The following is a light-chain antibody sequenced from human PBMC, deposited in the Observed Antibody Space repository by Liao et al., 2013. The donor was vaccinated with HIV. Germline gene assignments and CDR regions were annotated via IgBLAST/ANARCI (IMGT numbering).Light chain of an antibody. V-gene: IGLV3-21*01. CDR3: QGWESSGDHGV. CDR2: YDS. CDR1: NIGSKS. Sequence: SYELTQPPSVSVAPGKTARITCGGNNIGSKSVHWYQQKPGQAPVLVIYYDSDRPSGIPERFSGSKSGNTATLTISRVEAGDEADYYCQGWESSGDHGVFGTGTYVTVL. J-gene: IGLJ1*01.